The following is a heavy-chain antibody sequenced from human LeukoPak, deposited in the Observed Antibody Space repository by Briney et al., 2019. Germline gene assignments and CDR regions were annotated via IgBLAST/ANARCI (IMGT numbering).Heavy chain of an antibody. CDR1: GFTFSSYA. Sequence: PGGSLRLSCAASGFTFSSYAMSWVRQAPGKGLEWVSAISGSDGSTYYADSVKGRFTISRDNSKNTLYLQMNSLRAEDTAVYYCAKDRESLAYCGGDCYSHFDYWGQGTLVTVSS. CDR2: ISGSDGST. J-gene: IGHJ4*02. V-gene: IGHV3-23*01. D-gene: IGHD2-21*01. CDR3: AKDRESLAYCGGDCYSHFDY.